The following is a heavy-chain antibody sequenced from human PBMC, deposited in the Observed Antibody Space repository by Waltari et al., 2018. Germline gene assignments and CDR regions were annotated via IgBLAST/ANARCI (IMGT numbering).Heavy chain of an antibody. V-gene: IGHV4-39*07. J-gene: IGHJ5*02. CDR3: ARVDPLYNCSSTSCPMGWFDP. Sequence: QLQLQESGPGLVKPSETLSLTCTVSGGSISSSSYYWGWIRQPPGKGLGWIGSIYYSGSTYYNPSLKSRVTISGDTSKNQFSLKLSSVTAADTAVYYCARVDPLYNCSSTSCPMGWFDPWGQGTLVTVSS. CDR1: GGSISSSSYY. CDR2: IYYSGST. D-gene: IGHD2-2*01.